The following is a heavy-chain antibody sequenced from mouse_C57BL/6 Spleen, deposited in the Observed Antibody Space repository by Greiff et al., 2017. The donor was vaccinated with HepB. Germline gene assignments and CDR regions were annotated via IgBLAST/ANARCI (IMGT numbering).Heavy chain of an antibody. CDR1: GYAFSSSW. D-gene: IGHD1-1*01. Sequence: VQLQQSGPELVKPGASVKISCKASGYAFSSSWMNWVKQRPGKGLEWIGRIYPGDGDTNYNGKFKGKATLTADKSSSTAYMQLSSLTSEDSAVYFCARSFITTVEPYFDYWGQGTTLTVSS. CDR2: IYPGDGDT. V-gene: IGHV1-82*01. CDR3: ARSFITTVEPYFDY. J-gene: IGHJ2*01.